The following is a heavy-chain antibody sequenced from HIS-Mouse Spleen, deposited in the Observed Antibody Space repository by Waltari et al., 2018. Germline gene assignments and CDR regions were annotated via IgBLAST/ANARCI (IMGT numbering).Heavy chain of an antibody. CDR3: ARGHDYSNYFDY. Sequence: QVQLVQSGAEVKKPGASVKVSCKASGYTFTSYDINWVLQATGQGLEWMGWMNPNSGNTGYAKKFQGRVTMTRNTSISTAYMELSSLRSEDTAVYYCARGHDYSNYFDYWGKGTLVTVSS. CDR2: MNPNSGNT. V-gene: IGHV1-8*01. CDR1: GYTFTSYD. J-gene: IGHJ4*02. D-gene: IGHD4-4*01.